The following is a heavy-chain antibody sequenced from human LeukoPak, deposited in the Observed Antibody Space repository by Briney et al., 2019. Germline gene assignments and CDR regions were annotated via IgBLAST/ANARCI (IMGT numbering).Heavy chain of an antibody. CDR1: GYSFTSYW. CDR2: IFPGDSDT. J-gene: IGHJ6*03. D-gene: IGHD2-2*01. CDR3: ARHGIVPAATQFGYYYYYMDV. Sequence: GEPLKISCKGSGYSFTSYWIGWVRQLPGKGLEWMGIIFPGDSDTRYSPSFQGQVTISADKSINTAYLQWSSLKASDTAMYYCARHGIVPAATQFGYYYYYMDVWGKGTTVTVSS. V-gene: IGHV5-51*01.